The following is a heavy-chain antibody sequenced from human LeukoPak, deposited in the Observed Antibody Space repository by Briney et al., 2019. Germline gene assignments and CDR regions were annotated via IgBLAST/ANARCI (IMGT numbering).Heavy chain of an antibody. CDR1: GASISSYY. CDR3: ASHSGSYCTHGVCSNDAFDI. V-gene: IGHV4-4*09. J-gene: IGHJ3*02. CDR2: SYSIGNT. D-gene: IGHD2-8*01. Sequence: SETLSLTCTVAGASISSYYWSWIRQPPGKGLEWIGHSYSIGNTNYNPSLKSRVTISIDTSKNHFSLRLRSVTAADTAVYYCASHSGSYCTHGVCSNDAFDIWGQGTMVTVSS.